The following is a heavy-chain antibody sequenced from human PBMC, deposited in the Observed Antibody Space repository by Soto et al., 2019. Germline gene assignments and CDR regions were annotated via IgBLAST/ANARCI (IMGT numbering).Heavy chain of an antibody. CDR3: ARVWEYCSGGSCYYTPYFDY. V-gene: IGHV4-59*01. CDR1: GGSISSYY. Sequence: SETLSLTCTVSGGSISSYYWSWIRQPPGKGLEWIGYIYYSGSTNYNPSLKSRVTISVDTSKNQFSLKLSSVTAADTAVYYCARVWEYCSGGSCYYTPYFDYWGQGTLVTVSS. J-gene: IGHJ4*02. D-gene: IGHD2-15*01. CDR2: IYYSGST.